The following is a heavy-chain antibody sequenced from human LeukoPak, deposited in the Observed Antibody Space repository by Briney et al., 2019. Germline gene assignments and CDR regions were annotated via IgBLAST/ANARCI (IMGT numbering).Heavy chain of an antibody. J-gene: IGHJ4*02. CDR2: ISSSSSTI. CDR1: GFTFSDYY. V-gene: IGHV3-11*01. D-gene: IGHD6-19*01. CDR3: ARVDSSGWYAFDY. Sequence: GGSLRLSCAASGFTFSDYYMSWIRQAPGKGLEWVSYISSSSSTIYYADSVKGRFTISRDNAKNSLYLQMNSLRAEDTAVYYCARVDSSGWYAFDYWGQGTLVTVSS.